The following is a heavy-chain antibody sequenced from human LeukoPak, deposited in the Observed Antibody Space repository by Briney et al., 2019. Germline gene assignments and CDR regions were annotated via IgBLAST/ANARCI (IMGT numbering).Heavy chain of an antibody. D-gene: IGHD3-9*01. CDR2: IYTSGST. V-gene: IGHV4-61*02. J-gene: IGHJ6*03. Sequence: SETLSLTCTVSGDSISSGSYYWSWIRQPAGKGLEWIGRIYTSGSTNYNPSLKSRVTISVDTSKNQFSLKLYSVTAADTAVYYCARGGSTLHSAGGHDIEFYYYYYMDVWGKGTTVTISS. CDR3: ARGGSTLHSAGGHDIEFYYYYYMDV. CDR1: GDSISSGSYY.